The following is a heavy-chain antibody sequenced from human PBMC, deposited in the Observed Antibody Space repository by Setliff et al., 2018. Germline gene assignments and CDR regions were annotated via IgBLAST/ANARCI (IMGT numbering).Heavy chain of an antibody. CDR3: VRQRYTSRWYVRDGFDI. Sequence: GESLKISCKGSGYSFINYWIGWVRQMPGKGLEWMGIIYPGDSDTTYSPSFQGQVTISADRSISTAYLQWSSLKASDTAMYYRVRQRYTSRWYVRDGFDIWGQGTMVTVSS. CDR2: IYPGDSDT. J-gene: IGHJ3*02. CDR1: GYSFINYW. V-gene: IGHV5-51*01. D-gene: IGHD6-13*01.